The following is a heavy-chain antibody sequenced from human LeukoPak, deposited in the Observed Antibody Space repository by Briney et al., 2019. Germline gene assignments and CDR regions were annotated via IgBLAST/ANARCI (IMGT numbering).Heavy chain of an antibody. V-gene: IGHV4-30-2*01. CDR1: GGSISSGGYY. D-gene: IGHD6-13*01. Sequence: PSETLSLTCTVSGGSISSGGYYWSWIRQPPGKGLEWIGYIYHSGSTYYNPSLKSRVPISVDRSKNQFSLKLSSVTAADTAVYYCAREGIAAADPFDYWGQGTLVTVSS. CDR3: AREGIAAADPFDY. CDR2: IYHSGST. J-gene: IGHJ4*02.